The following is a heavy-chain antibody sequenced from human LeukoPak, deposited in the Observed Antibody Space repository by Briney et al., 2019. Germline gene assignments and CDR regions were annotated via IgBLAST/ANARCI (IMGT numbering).Heavy chain of an antibody. Sequence: ESLKISCKASGYKFSNHWIGWVRQMPGKGLEWMGMIYPSDSETKYNPSFEGQVTISADKSITTAYLQWTRLKASDTAMYYCARSNDLYSSPRYWGQGTQVIVTS. D-gene: IGHD3-3*01. CDR1: GYKFSNHW. CDR2: IYPSDSET. J-gene: IGHJ4*02. CDR3: ARSNDLYSSPRY. V-gene: IGHV5-51*01.